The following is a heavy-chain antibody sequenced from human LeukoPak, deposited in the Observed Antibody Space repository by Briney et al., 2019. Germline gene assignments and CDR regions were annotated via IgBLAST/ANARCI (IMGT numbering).Heavy chain of an antibody. Sequence: GGSLRLSCAASGFRFSSYGMHWVRQAPGKGLEWVAVISDDGIKIYYGDCVKGRFTISRDNSKNTLNLQMDSLRADDTAVYYCGKGPGYSVYDNLPHHWGQGTLVTVSS. D-gene: IGHD5/OR15-5a*01. J-gene: IGHJ5*02. CDR1: GFRFSSYG. V-gene: IGHV3-30*18. CDR3: GKGPGYSVYDNLPHH. CDR2: ISDDGIKI.